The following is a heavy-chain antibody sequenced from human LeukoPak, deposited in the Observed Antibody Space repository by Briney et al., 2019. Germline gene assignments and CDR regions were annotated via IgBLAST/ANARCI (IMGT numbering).Heavy chain of an antibody. D-gene: IGHD6-6*01. CDR1: GGSFSGYY. Sequence: SSETLSLTCAVYGGSFSGYYWSWIRQPPGKGLEWIGSIYYSGSTYYNPSLKSRVTISVDTSKNQFSLKLSSVTAADTAVYYCASIAARRGYYYYYYMDVWGKGTTVTVSS. J-gene: IGHJ6*03. V-gene: IGHV4-34*01. CDR3: ASIAARRGYYYYYYMDV. CDR2: IYYSGST.